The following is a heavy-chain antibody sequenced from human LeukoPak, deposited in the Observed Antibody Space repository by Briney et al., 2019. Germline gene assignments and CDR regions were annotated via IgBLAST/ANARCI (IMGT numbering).Heavy chain of an antibody. Sequence: GGSLRPSCAASGFTFSSYAMSWVRQAPGKGLEWVSAISGSGGSTYYADSVKGRFTISRDNSKNTLYLQMNSLRAEDTAVYYCAKASSSGWRDYYFDYWGQGTLVTVSS. CDR3: AKASSSGWRDYYFDY. D-gene: IGHD6-19*01. CDR1: GFTFSSYA. CDR2: ISGSGGST. V-gene: IGHV3-23*01. J-gene: IGHJ4*02.